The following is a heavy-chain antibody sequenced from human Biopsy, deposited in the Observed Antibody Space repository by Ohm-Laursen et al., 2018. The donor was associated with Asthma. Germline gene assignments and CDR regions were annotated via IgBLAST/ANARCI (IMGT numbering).Heavy chain of an antibody. D-gene: IGHD6-13*01. V-gene: IGHV3-30-3*01. J-gene: IGHJ4*02. CDR1: GTHFGSYN. CDR2: ITFDGSTQ. Sequence: RSLRLSCAASGTHFGSYNMHWARQAPGKGLEWVAVITFDGSTQHYGDSVKGRFTISRDNSKNMLFLQMNSLRAEDTAVYYCSRDTLGYYFDIWGQGTQVTVYS. CDR3: SRDTLGYYFDI.